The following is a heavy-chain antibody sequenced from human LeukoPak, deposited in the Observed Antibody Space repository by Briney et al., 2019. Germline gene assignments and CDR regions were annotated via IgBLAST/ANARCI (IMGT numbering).Heavy chain of an antibody. CDR2: IDPGDSYA. D-gene: IGHD6-19*01. CDR3: ARCTASSSNDY. J-gene: IGHJ4*02. Sequence: RGESLKISCKGSGYSFTSYWITWVRQTPGKGLGWMGRIDPGDSYANYSPSFQGHVTISADKSISTAYLQWSSLKASDTGMYYCARCTASSSNDYWGQGTLVTVSS. CDR1: GYSFTSYW. V-gene: IGHV5-10-1*01.